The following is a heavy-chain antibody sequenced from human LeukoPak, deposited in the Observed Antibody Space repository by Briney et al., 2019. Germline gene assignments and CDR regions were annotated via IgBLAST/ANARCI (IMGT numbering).Heavy chain of an antibody. J-gene: IGHJ6*03. D-gene: IGHD3-10*01. CDR2: INWNGGST. Sequence: GGSLRLSCAASGFTFDDYAMTWVRQAPGKGLEWVSGINWNGGSTGYADSVKGRFIISRDNAKNSLYLQMNSLRAEDTALYYCARGIYYGSGEYYYYMDVWGKGTTVTVSS. V-gene: IGHV3-20*04. CDR3: ARGIYYGSGEYYYYMDV. CDR1: GFTFDDYA.